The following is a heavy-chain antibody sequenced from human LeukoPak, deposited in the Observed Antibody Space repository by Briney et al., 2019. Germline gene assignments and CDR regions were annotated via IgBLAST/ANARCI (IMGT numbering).Heavy chain of an antibody. CDR1: GFTFSSYG. V-gene: IGHV3-33*06. J-gene: IGHJ4*02. CDR3: AKSSAWPGDY. CDR2: IWYDGSNK. Sequence: GGSLRLSCAASGFTFSSYGMHWVRQAPGKGLEWVAVIWYDGSNKYYADSVKGRFTISRDNAKNSLYLQMNSLRAEDTAVYYCAKSSAWPGDYWGQGTLVTVSS. D-gene: IGHD6-19*01.